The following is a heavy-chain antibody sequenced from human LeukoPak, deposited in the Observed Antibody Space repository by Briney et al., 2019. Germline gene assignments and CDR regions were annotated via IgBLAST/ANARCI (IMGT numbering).Heavy chain of an antibody. CDR1: GFTFDDYT. J-gene: IGHJ3*02. CDR3: ICQLLSRGAFDI. V-gene: IGHV3-43*01. Sequence: GGSLRLSCAASGFTFDDYTMHWVRQAPGKGLEWVSLISWDGGSTYYADSVKGRFTISRDNSKNSLYLQMNSLRTEDTALYYCICQLLSRGAFDIWGQGTMVTVSS. CDR2: ISWDGGST. D-gene: IGHD2-2*01.